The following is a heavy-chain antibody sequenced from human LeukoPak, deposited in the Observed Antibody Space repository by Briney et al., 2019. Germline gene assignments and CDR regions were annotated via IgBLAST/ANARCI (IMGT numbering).Heavy chain of an antibody. V-gene: IGHV4-59*12. J-gene: IGHJ4*02. CDR3: ARVKTHSSGRGVDY. CDR2: IYYSGST. Sequence: SETLSLTCTVSGGSISSYYWSWIRQPPGKGLEWIGYIYYSGSTYYNPSLKSRVTISVDTSKNQFSLKLSSVTAADTAVYYCARVKTHSSGRGVDYWGQGTLVTVSS. CDR1: GGSISSYY. D-gene: IGHD3-22*01.